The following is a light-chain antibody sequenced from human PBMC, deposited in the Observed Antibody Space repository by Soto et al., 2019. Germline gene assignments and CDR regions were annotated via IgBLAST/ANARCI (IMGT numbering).Light chain of an antibody. CDR3: QQYNSYSRT. J-gene: IGKJ1*01. CDR2: DAS. CDR1: QSISSW. Sequence: DMKMTQSLSAVSASIRDRVTITCRASQSISSWLALYQQKPGKAPKLLIYDASSLESGVPSRFSGSGSGTEFTLTISSLQPDDFATYYCQQYNSYSRTFGQGTKVDIK. V-gene: IGKV1-5*01.